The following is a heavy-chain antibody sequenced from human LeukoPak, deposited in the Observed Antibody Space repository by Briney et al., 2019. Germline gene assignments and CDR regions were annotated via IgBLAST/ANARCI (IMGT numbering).Heavy chain of an antibody. J-gene: IGHJ5*02. D-gene: IGHD4-17*01. V-gene: IGHV3-74*01. Sequence: PGGSLRLSCAASGFTFSSYWMHWVRQAPGKGLVWVSRINSDGSRTSYADSVKGRFTISRDNAKNTLYLQMNSLRAEDTAVYYCARVDYGDYLTGWFDPWGQGTLVTVSS. CDR1: GFTFSSYW. CDR2: INSDGSRT. CDR3: ARVDYGDYLTGWFDP.